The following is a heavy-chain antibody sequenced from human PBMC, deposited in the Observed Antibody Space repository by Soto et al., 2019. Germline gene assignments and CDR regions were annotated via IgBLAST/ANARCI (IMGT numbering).Heavy chain of an antibody. CDR2: INPNSGGT. D-gene: IGHD3-10*01. V-gene: IGHV1-2*04. CDR3: AIIPARRITMVRGVTTGDY. CDR1: GYTFTGYY. Sequence: ASVKVSCKASGYTFTGYYMHWVRQAPGQGLEWMGWINPNSGGTNYAQKFQGWVTMTRDTSISTAYMELSRLRSDDTAVYYCAIIPARRITMVRGVTTGDYWGQGTLVTVSS. J-gene: IGHJ4*02.